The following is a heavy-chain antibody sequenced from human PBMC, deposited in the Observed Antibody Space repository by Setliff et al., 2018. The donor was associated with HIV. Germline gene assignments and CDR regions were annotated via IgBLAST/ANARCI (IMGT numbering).Heavy chain of an antibody. CDR1: GYSFSDYY. Sequence: ASVKVSCKASGYSFSDYYIHWVRQAPGQGLEWMGIINPSGGSTTYAQRFQDRVTMTRDTSTSTVYMELSSLRSEDTAVYYCAREARYQDRYYYYMDVWGKGTTVTVSS. CDR3: AREARYQDRYYYYMDV. D-gene: IGHD1-20*01. J-gene: IGHJ6*03. CDR2: INPSGGST. V-gene: IGHV1-46*03.